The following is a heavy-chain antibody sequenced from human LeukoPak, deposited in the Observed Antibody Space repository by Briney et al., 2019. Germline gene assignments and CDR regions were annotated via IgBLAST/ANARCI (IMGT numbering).Heavy chain of an antibody. CDR2: ISGSGGST. V-gene: IGHV3-23*01. J-gene: IGHJ4*02. CDR1: GFTFSSYA. Sequence: PGGSLRLSCAASGFTFSSYAMSWVRQAPGKGLEWVSAISGSGGSTYYADSVKGRFTISRDNSKNTLYLQMNSLRAEDTAVYYCAKAHVLRYFDWLPNFDYWGQGTLVTVSS. D-gene: IGHD3-9*01. CDR3: AKAHVLRYFDWLPNFDY.